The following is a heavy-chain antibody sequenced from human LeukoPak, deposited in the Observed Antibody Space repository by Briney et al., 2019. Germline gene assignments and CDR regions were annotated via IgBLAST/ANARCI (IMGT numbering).Heavy chain of an antibody. CDR1: GFTFSSYG. D-gene: IGHD3-16*02. Sequence: GSSLRLSCAASGFTFSSYGMHWVRQAPGKGLEWVALIWYDGSSKHYADSVRGRFTISRDNYKNTLYLQMNSLRAEDTAVYYCARDFELSHWGQGTLVTVSS. V-gene: IGHV3-33*01. CDR3: ARDFELSH. J-gene: IGHJ4*02. CDR2: IWYDGSSK.